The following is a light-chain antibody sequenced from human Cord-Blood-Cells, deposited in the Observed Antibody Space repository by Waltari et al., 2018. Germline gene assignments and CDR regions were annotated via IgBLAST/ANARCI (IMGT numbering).Light chain of an antibody. V-gene: IGLV2-14*01. CDR3: SSYTSSSTYWV. Sequence: QSALTQPASVSGSPGQSITISCTGTSSDVGGYNSVPWYQQHPGKAPKLMIYDVSNRPSGVSNRFSGSKSGNTASLTISGLQAEDEADYYCSSYTSSSTYWVFGGGTKLTVL. CDR2: DVS. CDR1: SSDVGGYNS. J-gene: IGLJ3*02.